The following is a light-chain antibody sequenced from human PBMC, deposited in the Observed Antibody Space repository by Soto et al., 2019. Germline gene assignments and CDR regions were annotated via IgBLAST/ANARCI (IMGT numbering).Light chain of an antibody. Sequence: EIVMTQSPATLSVSPWEGATLSCRASQSVSSNLAWYQQKPGQAPRLLIYGASTGAGGIPARFSGSGSGTDFTLTITRLEPEDFAVFYCQQYGSSEIIFGQGTRLEIK. CDR1: QSVSSN. CDR3: QQYGSSEII. CDR2: GAS. J-gene: IGKJ5*01. V-gene: IGKV3D-15*01.